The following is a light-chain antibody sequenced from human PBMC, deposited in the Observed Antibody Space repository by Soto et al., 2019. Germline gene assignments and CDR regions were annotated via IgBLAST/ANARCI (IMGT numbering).Light chain of an antibody. J-gene: IGKJ1*01. CDR2: GAS. V-gene: IGKV3-15*01. CDR1: QSVSSK. Sequence: EIVLTQSPGTLSVSPGERATLSCRASQSVSSKLAWYQQKPGQAPRLLFYGASTGATGIPARFSGSGSETEFTLSISSLQSEDFAVYYCQQYNNWQGTFGQGTKVVIK. CDR3: QQYNNWQGT.